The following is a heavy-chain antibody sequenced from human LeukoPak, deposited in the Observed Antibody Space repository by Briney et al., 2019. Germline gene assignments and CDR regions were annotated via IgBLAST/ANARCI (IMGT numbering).Heavy chain of an antibody. CDR3: ARPVGNGYYYD. J-gene: IGHJ4*02. CDR2: ISGNGGNP. D-gene: IGHD3-22*01. CDR1: GFSFSTYV. V-gene: IGHV3-23*01. Sequence: GGSLRLSCAASGFSFSTYVMRWVRQAPGKGLEWVSGISGNGGNPYYTDSVKGRFTISRDNSKNTLHLQMNSLRAEDTAVYFCARPVGNGYYYDWGQGTLVTVSS.